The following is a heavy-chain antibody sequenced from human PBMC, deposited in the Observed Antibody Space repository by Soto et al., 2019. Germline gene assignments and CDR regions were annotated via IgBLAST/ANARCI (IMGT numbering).Heavy chain of an antibody. Sequence: SETLPPTCPLSGGSLSSGDLYWSWIRTPPGKGLEWIGYIYYTGTTQYNPSLRSRVAMSLDTSKNQFSLKLSSVTAADTAVYYCARDIAAALGAWFDPWGQGTLVTVSS. D-gene: IGHD6-13*01. CDR2: IYYTGTT. V-gene: IGHV4-30-4*01. CDR1: GGSLSSGDLY. J-gene: IGHJ5*02. CDR3: ARDIAAALGAWFDP.